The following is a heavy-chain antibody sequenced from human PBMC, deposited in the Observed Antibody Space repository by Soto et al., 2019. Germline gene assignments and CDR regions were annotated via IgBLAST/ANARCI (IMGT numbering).Heavy chain of an antibody. D-gene: IGHD3-22*01. V-gene: IGHV1-46*01. J-gene: IGHJ6*02. CDR3: ARDGYYDSSGYSYYGMDV. Sequence: ASVKVSCKASGYTFTSYYMHWVRQAPGQGLEWMGIINPSGGSTSYAQKFQGRVTITADESTSTAYMELSSLRSEDTAVYYCARDGYYDSSGYSYYGMDVWGQGTTVTVSS. CDR1: GYTFTSYY. CDR2: INPSGGST.